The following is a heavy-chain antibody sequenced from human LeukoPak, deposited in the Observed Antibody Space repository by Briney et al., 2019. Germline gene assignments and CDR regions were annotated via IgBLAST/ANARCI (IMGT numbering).Heavy chain of an antibody. J-gene: IGHJ4*02. CDR3: ARETTAPEY. V-gene: IGHV1-46*01. Sequence: GSVKVSCKASGYTFSTYYMHWVRQASGQGLEWMGLINPSGDGTSYAQKFQGRVTMTRDTSTSTVYMELSSLRSEDTAVYYCARETTAPEYWGQGTLVTVSS. CDR2: INPSGDGT. CDR1: GYTFSTYY. D-gene: IGHD4-17*01.